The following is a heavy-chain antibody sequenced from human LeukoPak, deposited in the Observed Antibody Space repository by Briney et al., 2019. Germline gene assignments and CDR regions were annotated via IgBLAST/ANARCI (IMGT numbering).Heavy chain of an antibody. V-gene: IGHV4-59*01. D-gene: IGHD6-19*01. CDR3: ARETGGIAVAPAFDI. J-gene: IGHJ3*02. CDR1: GGSISSYY. Sequence: SETLSLTCTVSGGSISSYYWSWIRQPPGKGLEWIGYIYYSGSTNYNPSLKSRVTISVGTSKNQFSLKLSSVTAADTAVYYCARETGGIAVAPAFDIWGQGTMVTVSS. CDR2: IYYSGST.